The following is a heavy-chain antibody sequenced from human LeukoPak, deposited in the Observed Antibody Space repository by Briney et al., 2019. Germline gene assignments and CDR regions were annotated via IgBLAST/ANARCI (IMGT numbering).Heavy chain of an antibody. D-gene: IGHD4-23*01. CDR1: GGSISSYY. J-gene: IGHJ3*02. Sequence: SETLSLTCTVSGGSISSYYWSWIRQPPGKGLEWIGYIYYSGSTNYNPSLKSRVTISVDTSKNQFSLKLSSVTAADTAVYYCARISGGYYDAFDIWGQGAMVTVSS. CDR2: IYYSGST. CDR3: ARISGGYYDAFDI. V-gene: IGHV4-59*01.